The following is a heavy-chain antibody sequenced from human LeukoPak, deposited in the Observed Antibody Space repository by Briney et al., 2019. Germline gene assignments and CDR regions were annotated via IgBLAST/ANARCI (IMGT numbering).Heavy chain of an antibody. D-gene: IGHD5-18*01. J-gene: IGHJ4*02. Sequence: ASVKVSCKASGYTFTSYGISWVRQAPGQGLEWMGWISAYNGNTNYAQKLQGRVTMTTDTSTSTAYMELRSLRSDDTAVYYCARDLGTAMDPYFAYWGQGTLVTVSS. CDR2: ISAYNGNT. CDR1: GYTFTSYG. CDR3: ARDLGTAMDPYFAY. V-gene: IGHV1-18*04.